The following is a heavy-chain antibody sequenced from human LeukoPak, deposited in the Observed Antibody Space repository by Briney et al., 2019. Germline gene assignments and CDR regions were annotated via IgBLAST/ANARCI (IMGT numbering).Heavy chain of an antibody. J-gene: IGHJ4*02. CDR3: ARGGSGSYSPYYFDY. CDR2: IYTSGST. CDR1: GGSISSYY. Sequence: SETLFLTCTVSGGSISSYYWSWIRQPAGKGLEWIGRIYTSGSTNYNPSLKSRVTMSVDTSKNLFSLKLSSVTAADTAVYYCARGGSGSYSPYYFDYWGQGTLVTVSS. D-gene: IGHD1-26*01. V-gene: IGHV4-4*07.